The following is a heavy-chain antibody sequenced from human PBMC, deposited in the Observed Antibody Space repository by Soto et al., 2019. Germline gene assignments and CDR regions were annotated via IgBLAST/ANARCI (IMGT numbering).Heavy chain of an antibody. Sequence: GGSLRLSCAASGFTFSNAWMSWVRQAPGKGLEWVGRIKSKTDGGTTDYAAPVKGRFTISRDDSKNTLYLQMNSLKTEDTAVYYCTTDRGSIAALYYYMDVWGKGTTVTVSS. CDR1: GFTFSNAW. V-gene: IGHV3-15*01. D-gene: IGHD6-6*01. CDR3: TTDRGSIAALYYYMDV. J-gene: IGHJ6*03. CDR2: IKSKTDGGTT.